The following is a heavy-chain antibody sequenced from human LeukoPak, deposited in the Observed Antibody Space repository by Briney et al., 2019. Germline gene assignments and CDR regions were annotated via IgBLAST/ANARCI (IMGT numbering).Heavy chain of an antibody. CDR3: VRLRRNRDRRYYYYSYDS. CDR2: INPTSTTI. V-gene: IGHV3-21*01. CDR1: GLTFSDYS. Sequence: GGSLTLSRVASGLTFSDYSRNWVRRAPGKGLEWVSAINPTSTTIYYAYAVRRRFTISRDNAKSSLYPQMDSLSADDKAVYYCVRLRRNRDRRYYYYSYDSWGEGVLVTVSS. D-gene: IGHD3-10*01. J-gene: IGHJ5*01.